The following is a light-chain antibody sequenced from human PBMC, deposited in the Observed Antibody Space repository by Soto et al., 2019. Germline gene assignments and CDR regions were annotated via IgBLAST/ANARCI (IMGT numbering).Light chain of an antibody. V-gene: IGKV3-20*01. Sequence: EIVMTQSPATLSVSPGDRVTLSCRASQSVTINYLAWYQQKPGQSPRLLIFGASIRDTGLPDRFTGGGSGTDFTLTISRLEPEDSAVYYCQQYGSSPGTFGQGTKVDIK. J-gene: IGKJ1*01. CDR3: QQYGSSPGT. CDR2: GAS. CDR1: QSVTINY.